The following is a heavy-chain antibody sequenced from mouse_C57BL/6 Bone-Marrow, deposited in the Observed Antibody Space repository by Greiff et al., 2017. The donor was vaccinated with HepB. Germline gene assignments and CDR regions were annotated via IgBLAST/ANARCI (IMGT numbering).Heavy chain of an antibody. V-gene: IGHV2-2*01. Sequence: VQLQQSGPGLVQPSQSLSITCTVSGFSLTSYGIHWVRQSPGKGLEWLGVIWSGGSTDYNAAFISRLSISKDNSKSQVFFKMNSLQADDTAIYYCARMYYDYVYFDYWGQGTTLTVSS. CDR1: GFSLTSYG. D-gene: IGHD2-4*01. CDR3: ARMYYDYVYFDY. CDR2: IWSGGST. J-gene: IGHJ2*01.